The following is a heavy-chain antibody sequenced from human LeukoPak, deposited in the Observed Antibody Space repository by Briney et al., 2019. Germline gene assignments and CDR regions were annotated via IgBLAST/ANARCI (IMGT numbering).Heavy chain of an antibody. CDR3: ARDTDIVGATPDAFDI. D-gene: IGHD1-26*01. J-gene: IGHJ3*02. CDR2: ISGDAGST. Sequence: PGGSLRHSCAASGFTFDDYAMHWVRQVPGKGLEWISLISGDAGSTYYADSVKGRFTISRDNAKNSLYLQMNSLRAEDTAVYYCARDTDIVGATPDAFDIWGQGTMVTVSS. CDR1: GFTFDDYA. V-gene: IGHV3-43*02.